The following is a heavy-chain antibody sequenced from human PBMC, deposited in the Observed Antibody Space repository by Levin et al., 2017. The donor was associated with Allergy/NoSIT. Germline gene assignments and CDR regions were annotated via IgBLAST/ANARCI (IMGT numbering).Heavy chain of an antibody. CDR1: GGSISGYY. J-gene: IGHJ3*01. V-gene: IGHV4-59*08. CDR3: ARHQSGTDGGTWYDAFDC. D-gene: IGHD6-13*01. CDR2: IYYIGST. Sequence: SQTLSLTCTVSGGSISGYYWSWIRPPPGKGLEWIGYIYYIGSTNYSPSLKSRVAISVDTSKNHLSLKLSSVTAADTAVYYCARHQSGTDGGTWYDAFDCWGQGTMVTVSS.